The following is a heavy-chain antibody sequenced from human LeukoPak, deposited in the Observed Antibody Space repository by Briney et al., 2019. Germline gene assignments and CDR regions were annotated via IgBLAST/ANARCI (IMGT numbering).Heavy chain of an antibody. CDR1: GGSISSYY. D-gene: IGHD3-22*01. CDR3: ARGGDSSGYYSGVFDY. V-gene: IGHV4-59*01. Sequence: SETLSLTRTVSGGSISSYYWSWIRQPPGKGLEWIGYIYYSGSTNYNPSLKSRVTISVDTSKNQFSLKLSSVTAADTAVYYCARGGDSSGYYSGVFDYWGQGTLVTVSS. J-gene: IGHJ4*02. CDR2: IYYSGST.